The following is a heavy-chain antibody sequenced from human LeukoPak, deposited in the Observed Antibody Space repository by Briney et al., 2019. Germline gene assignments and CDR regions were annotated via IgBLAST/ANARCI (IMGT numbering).Heavy chain of an antibody. D-gene: IGHD3-10*01. CDR3: ARLPLRGVVLGYFDY. CDR2: IYPGDSDT. J-gene: IGHJ4*02. CDR1: GYSFTNYW. Sequence: GESLKISCKGSGYSFTNYWIGWVRQMPGKGLEWMGIIYPGDSDTRYSPSFQGQVTISADKSISTAYLQWSSLKASDTAMYYCARLPLRGVVLGYFDYWGQGTLVTVSS. V-gene: IGHV5-51*01.